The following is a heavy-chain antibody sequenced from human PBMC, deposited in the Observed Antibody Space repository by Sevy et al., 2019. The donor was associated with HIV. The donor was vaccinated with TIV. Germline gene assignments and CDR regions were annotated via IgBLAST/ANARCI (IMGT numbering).Heavy chain of an antibody. CDR3: ASPGGYRYGSLLDY. Sequence: ASVKVSCKASGYTLTCYFIHWVRQAPGQGLEWMGWINPNSGDTNYAQRFQGRVTVTRDTSINTAYMELSRLSSDDTAVYYCASPGGYRYGSLLDYWGQGALVTVSS. D-gene: IGHD5-18*01. V-gene: IGHV1-2*02. J-gene: IGHJ4*02. CDR2: INPNSGDT. CDR1: GYTLTCYF.